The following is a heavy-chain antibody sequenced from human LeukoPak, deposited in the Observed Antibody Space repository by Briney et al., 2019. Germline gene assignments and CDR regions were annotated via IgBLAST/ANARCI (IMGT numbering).Heavy chain of an antibody. CDR2: IIPIFGTA. CDR1: GGTFSSYA. D-gene: IGHD6-13*01. CDR3: AVRAAHTFDY. V-gene: IGHV1-69*05. Sequence: SVEVSCKASGGTFSSYAISWVRQAPGQGLEWMGGIIPIFGTANYAQKFQGRVTITTDESTSTAYMELSSLRSEDTAVYYCAVRAAHTFDYWGQGTLVTVSS. J-gene: IGHJ4*02.